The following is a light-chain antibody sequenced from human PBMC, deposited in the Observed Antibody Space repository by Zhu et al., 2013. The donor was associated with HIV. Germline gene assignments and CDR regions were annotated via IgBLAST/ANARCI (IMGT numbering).Light chain of an antibody. Sequence: DIQMTQSPSTLSAFAGDRVTITCRASQSVGTWLAWYQQRPGKAPKLLIYDASSLESGVPSRFSGSGSGTEFTLTISSLQPDDFATYYCQQYNSYSGTFGQGTKVEIK. CDR1: QSVGTW. V-gene: IGKV1-5*01. J-gene: IGKJ1*01. CDR3: QQYNSYSGT. CDR2: DAS.